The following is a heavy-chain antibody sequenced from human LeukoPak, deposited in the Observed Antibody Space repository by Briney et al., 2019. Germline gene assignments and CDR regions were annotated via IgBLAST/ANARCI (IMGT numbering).Heavy chain of an antibody. J-gene: IGHJ4*02. CDR1: GFTFSSYS. V-gene: IGHV3-48*01. Sequence: GGSLRLSCAASGFTFSSYSMNWVRQAPGKGLEWVSYISSSSSTIYYADSVKGRFTISRDNAKNSLYLQMNSLRAEDTAVYYCARSPLYDFWSGYSDLFDYWGQGTLVTVSS. D-gene: IGHD3-3*01. CDR2: ISSSSSTI. CDR3: ARSPLYDFWSGYSDLFDY.